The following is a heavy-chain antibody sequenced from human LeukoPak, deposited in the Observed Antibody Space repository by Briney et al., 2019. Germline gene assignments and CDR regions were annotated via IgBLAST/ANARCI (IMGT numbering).Heavy chain of an antibody. CDR2: INPSGGST. V-gene: IGHV1-46*01. CDR3: ARGGGYCTNGVCYSRSNWFDP. CDR1: GYTFTSYY. Sequence: ASVKVSCRASGYTFTSYYMHWVRQAPGQGLEWMGIINPSGGSTSYAQKFQGRVTMTRDTSTSTVYMELSSLRSEDTAVYYCARGGGYCTNGVCYSRSNWFDPWGQGTLVTVSS. D-gene: IGHD2-8*01. J-gene: IGHJ5*02.